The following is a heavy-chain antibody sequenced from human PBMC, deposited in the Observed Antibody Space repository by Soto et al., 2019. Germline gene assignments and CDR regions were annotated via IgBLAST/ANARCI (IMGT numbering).Heavy chain of an antibody. CDR2: IVVGSGNT. D-gene: IGHD3-16*02. CDR1: GFTFTSSA. J-gene: IGHJ5*02. Sequence: ASVKVSCKASGFTFTSSAVQWVRQARGQRLEWIGWIVVGSGNTNYAQKFQERVTITRDMSTSTAYMELSSLRSEDTAVYYCAAGDYDYVWGSYRYNRWFDPWGQGTLVTVSS. CDR3: AAGDYDYVWGSYRYNRWFDP. V-gene: IGHV1-58*01.